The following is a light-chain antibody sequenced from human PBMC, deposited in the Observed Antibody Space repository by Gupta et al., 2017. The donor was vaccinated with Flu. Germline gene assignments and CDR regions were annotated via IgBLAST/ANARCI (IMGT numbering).Light chain of an antibody. CDR3: QQYGSSPFA. V-gene: IGKV3-20*01. CDR2: GAF. J-gene: IGKJ4*01. Sequence: EIVLTLYPGSLSSSPGEGATLSCRASQSVGSTYLAWYQQKPGQAPRLLIYGAFSRAAGIPDRFSGSGSGTDFTLTISRLEPEDFVLYYCQQYGSSPFAFGGGTKVEIK. CDR1: QSVGSTY.